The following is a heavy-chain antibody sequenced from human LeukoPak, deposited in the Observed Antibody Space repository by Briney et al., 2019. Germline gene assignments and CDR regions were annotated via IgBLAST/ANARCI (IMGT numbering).Heavy chain of an antibody. CDR2: INQDGSEK. CDR3: ARRGYSSSWDIPDY. J-gene: IGHJ4*02. D-gene: IGHD2-2*01. CDR1: GFTFSSYC. V-gene: IGHV3-7*01. Sequence: RGSLRLSCAASGFTFSSYCMTWVRQAPGKGLEWVANINQDGSEKYYVDSLKGRFTISRDNAKNSLNLQMNSLRAEDTAVYYCARRGYSSSWDIPDYWGQGTLVTVSS.